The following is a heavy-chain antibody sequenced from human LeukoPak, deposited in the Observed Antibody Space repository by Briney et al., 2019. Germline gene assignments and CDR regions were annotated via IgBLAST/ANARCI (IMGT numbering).Heavy chain of an antibody. CDR1: GFSLSTSGMC. V-gene: IGHV2-70*01. CDR2: IDWDDDK. CDR3: ARIHMITFGGVIVAEDAFDI. D-gene: IGHD3-16*02. J-gene: IGHJ3*02. Sequence: SGPALVKPTQTLTLTCTFSGFSLSTSGMCVSWIRQPPGKALEWLALIDWDDDKYYSTSLKTRLTIPKDTSKNQVVLTMTNMDPVDTATYYCARIHMITFGGVIVAEDAFDIWGQGTMVTVSS.